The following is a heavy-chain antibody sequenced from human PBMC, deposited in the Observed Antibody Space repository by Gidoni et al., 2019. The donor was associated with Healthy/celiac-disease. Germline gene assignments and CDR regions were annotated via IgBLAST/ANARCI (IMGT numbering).Heavy chain of an antibody. V-gene: IGHV4-34*01. CDR2: INHSGST. D-gene: IGHD4-17*01. Sequence: QVQLQQWGAGLFNPSETLSLTSAVYGGSFRGYYGSWIRQPPGKGLEWIGEINHSGSTNYNPSLKSGVTISVDTSKNQCSLKLSSVTAADTAVYYCARGAYGDYSDLPYEYFQHWGQGTLVTVSS. CDR3: ARGAYGDYSDLPYEYFQH. J-gene: IGHJ1*01. CDR1: GGSFRGYY.